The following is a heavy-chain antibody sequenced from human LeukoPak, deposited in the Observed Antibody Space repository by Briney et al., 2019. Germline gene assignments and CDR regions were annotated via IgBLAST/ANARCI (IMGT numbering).Heavy chain of an antibody. CDR1: GGTFSEDV. CDR2: IIPVLGVS. CDR3: TREGVYAPDPSSYHRGPFDI. J-gene: IGHJ3*02. D-gene: IGHD3-16*02. V-gene: IGHV1-69*04. Sequence: SVKVSCKASGGTFSEDVITWVRQAPGQRPEWMGRIIPVLGVSNFAQKFRGRITITADKSTSTGHMELSRLEFGDTAIYYCTREGVYAPDPSSYHRGPFDIWGQGTVVIVSS.